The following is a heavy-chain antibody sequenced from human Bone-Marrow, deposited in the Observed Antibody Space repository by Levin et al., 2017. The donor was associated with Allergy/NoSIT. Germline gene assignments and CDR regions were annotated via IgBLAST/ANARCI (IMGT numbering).Heavy chain of an antibody. CDR3: ARDTKGAYAVLYYYYYGMDV. CDR1: GFTFSSYG. Sequence: GESLKISCAASGFTFSSYGMHWVRQAPGKGLEWVAVIWYDGSNKYYADSVKGRFTISRDNSKNTLYLQMNSLRAEDTAVYYCARDTKGAYAVLYYYYYGMDVWGQGTTVTVSS. V-gene: IGHV3-33*01. D-gene: IGHD2-8*01. J-gene: IGHJ6*02. CDR2: IWYDGSNK.